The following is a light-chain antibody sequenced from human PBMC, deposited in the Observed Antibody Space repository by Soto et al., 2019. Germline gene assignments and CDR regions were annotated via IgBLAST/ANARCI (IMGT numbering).Light chain of an antibody. V-gene: IGKV1-39*01. Sequence: DIQMTQSPSSLSAFVGDRVTITCRASQTINSYLNWYQQKPGKAPKLLINAASSLQSGVPSRFSGSGSGTDFTLTISSLQPEDFTTYYCQQSYSIPYTFGQGTKLEIK. J-gene: IGKJ2*01. CDR3: QQSYSIPYT. CDR1: QTINSY. CDR2: AAS.